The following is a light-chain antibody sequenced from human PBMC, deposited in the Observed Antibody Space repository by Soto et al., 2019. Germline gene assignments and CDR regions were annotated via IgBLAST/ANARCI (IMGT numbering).Light chain of an antibody. Sequence: DIPMTKSPSTLSASVGDRVTITCRASQSISSWLAWYQQKPGQAPKLLIYKASTLQSGVPSRFSGSGSGTEFTLAISSLQPDDSATYYCQQYNDNWTFGQGTKV. CDR1: QSISSW. J-gene: IGKJ1*01. V-gene: IGKV1-5*03. CDR2: KAS. CDR3: QQYNDNWT.